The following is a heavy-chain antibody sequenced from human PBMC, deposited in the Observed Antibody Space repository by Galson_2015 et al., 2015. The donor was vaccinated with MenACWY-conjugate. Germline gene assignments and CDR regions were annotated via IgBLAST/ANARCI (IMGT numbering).Heavy chain of an antibody. Sequence: SLRLSCAASGFTFSNYVMSWVRQAPGKGLEWVSGVSVSGDNTYYGDSVKGRFTISRDNSKSTLYLQMNSLRAEDTAIYYCARDRLVVPASSYQGMGVWGQGTTVTVS. CDR2: VSVSGDNT. V-gene: IGHV3-23*01. CDR1: GFTFSNYV. CDR3: ARDRLVVPASSYQGMGV. J-gene: IGHJ6*02. D-gene: IGHD2-15*01.